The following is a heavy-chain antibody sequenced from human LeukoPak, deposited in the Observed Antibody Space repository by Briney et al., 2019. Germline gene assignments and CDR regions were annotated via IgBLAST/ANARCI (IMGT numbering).Heavy chain of an antibody. V-gene: IGHV1-18*01. CDR3: ARDWALVVVAARGNWFDP. D-gene: IGHD2-15*01. Sequence: ASVTVSCKASGYTFTSYGISWVRQAPGQGLEWMGWISAYNGNTNYAQKLQGRVTMTTDTSTSTAYMELRSLRSDDTAVYYCARDWALVVVAARGNWFDPWGQGTLVTVSS. CDR2: ISAYNGNT. CDR1: GYTFTSYG. J-gene: IGHJ5*02.